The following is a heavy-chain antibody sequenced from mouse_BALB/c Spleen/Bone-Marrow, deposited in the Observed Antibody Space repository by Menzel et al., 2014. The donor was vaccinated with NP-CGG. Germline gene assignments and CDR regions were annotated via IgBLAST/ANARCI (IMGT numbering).Heavy chain of an antibody. J-gene: IGHJ4*01. V-gene: IGHV1S135*01. Sequence: VQLKESGPELVKPGASVKVSCKASGYTFTNYNMYWVKQSHGKSLEWIGYIDPYSGGSRYNQNFKGKATLTVDKSSSTAYMHLNSLTSEDSAVYYCARRFYYDYYAMDYWGQGTSVTVSS. D-gene: IGHD1-1*01. CDR2: IDPYSGGS. CDR3: ARRFYYDYYAMDY. CDR1: GYTFTNYN.